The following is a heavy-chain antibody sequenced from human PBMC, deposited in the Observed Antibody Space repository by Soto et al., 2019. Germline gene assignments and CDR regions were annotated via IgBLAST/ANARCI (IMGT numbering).Heavy chain of an antibody. Sequence: XGCLRLTYAAPGFSLSSYGMHWVRQAPGKGLEWVAVISYDGSNKYYADAVKGRFTISRDNSKNTPYLQMNSLRAEDTAVYYCAKTCHQLSHHDAFDIWGQGTMVTVSS. CDR3: AKTCHQLSHHDAFDI. CDR1: GFSLSSYG. D-gene: IGHD2-2*01. CDR2: ISYDGSNK. V-gene: IGHV3-30*18. J-gene: IGHJ3*02.